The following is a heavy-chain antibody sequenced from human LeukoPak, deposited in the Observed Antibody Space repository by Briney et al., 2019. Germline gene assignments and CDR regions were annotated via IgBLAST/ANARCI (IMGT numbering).Heavy chain of an antibody. Sequence: PSETLSLTCTVSGGSVSSGTYYWTWIRQPPGKGLEGIGYISYSGSTNYNPSLKSRVTISVDTSKSQFSLNLSSVTAADTAVYYCARRGSGGRSFDIWGQGTMVIVSS. CDR2: ISYSGST. CDR1: GGSVSSGTYY. V-gene: IGHV4-61*01. D-gene: IGHD2-15*01. J-gene: IGHJ3*02. CDR3: ARRGSGGRSFDI.